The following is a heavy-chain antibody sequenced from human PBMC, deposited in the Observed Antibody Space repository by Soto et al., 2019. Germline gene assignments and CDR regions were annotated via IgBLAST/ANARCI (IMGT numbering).Heavy chain of an antibody. Sequence: SVKVSCKASGGTFSSYAISWVRQAPGQGLEWMGGIIPIFGTANYAQKFQGRVTITADESTSTAYMELSSLRSEDTAVYYCARGQGTIFGVVIIPRDYYYGMDVWGQGTTVTVSS. CDR1: GGTFSSYA. CDR2: IIPIFGTA. D-gene: IGHD3-3*01. V-gene: IGHV1-69*13. CDR3: ARGQGTIFGVVIIPRDYYYGMDV. J-gene: IGHJ6*02.